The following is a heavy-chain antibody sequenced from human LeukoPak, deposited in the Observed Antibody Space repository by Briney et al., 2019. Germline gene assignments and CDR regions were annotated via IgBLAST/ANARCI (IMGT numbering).Heavy chain of an antibody. D-gene: IGHD2-15*01. CDR1: GGSISSGDYY. V-gene: IGHV4-30-4*01. CDR2: IYYSGST. J-gene: IGHJ5*02. CDR3: ARAPRELLLNWFDP. Sequence: SETLSLTCTVSGGSISSGDYYWSWIRQPPGKGLEWIGYIYYSGSTYYNPSLKSRVTISVDTSKNQFFLKLSSVTAADTAVYYCARAPRELLLNWFDPWGQGTLVTVSS.